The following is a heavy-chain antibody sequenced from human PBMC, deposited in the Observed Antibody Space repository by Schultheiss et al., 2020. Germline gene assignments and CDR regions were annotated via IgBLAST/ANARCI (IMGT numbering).Heavy chain of an antibody. Sequence: SETMSLTCAVYGGSFSGYYWSWIRQPPGKGLEWIGEINHSGSTNYNPSLKSRVTISVDTSKNQFSLKLSSVTAADTAVYYCARDRGWKNFDYWGQGTLVTVSS. V-gene: IGHV4-34*01. CDR3: ARDRGWKNFDY. CDR2: INHSGST. CDR1: GGSFSGYY. J-gene: IGHJ4*02. D-gene: IGHD1-1*01.